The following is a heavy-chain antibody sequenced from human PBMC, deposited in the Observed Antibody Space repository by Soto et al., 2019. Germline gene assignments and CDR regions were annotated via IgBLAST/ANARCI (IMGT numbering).Heavy chain of an antibody. CDR1: GGTFSSYT. CDR3: ARDGWLQPFDY. V-gene: IGHV1-69*08. D-gene: IGHD5-18*01. CDR2: IIPILGIA. J-gene: IGHJ4*02. Sequence: QVQLVQSGAEVKKPGSSVKVSCKASGGTFSSYTISWVRQAPGQGLEWMGRIIPILGIANYAQKFQGRVTITADKSTSTAYMKLSSLKTDETAVYYCARDGWLQPFDYWGQGKLVTFSS.